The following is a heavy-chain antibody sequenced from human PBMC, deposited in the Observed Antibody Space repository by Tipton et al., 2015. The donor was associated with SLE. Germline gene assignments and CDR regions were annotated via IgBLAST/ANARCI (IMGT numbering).Heavy chain of an antibody. V-gene: IGHV4-59*11. Sequence: TLSLTCTVSGGSISSHYWSWIRQPPGKRLEWIGHVHSSGSTFYNPSLKSRVSISMDTSKNQVSLRMTSVTPADTAVYYCATSGYDFLSWFDPWGQGTPVTVSS. J-gene: IGHJ5*01. D-gene: IGHD5-12*01. CDR2: VHSSGST. CDR1: GGSISSHY. CDR3: ATSGYDFLSWFDP.